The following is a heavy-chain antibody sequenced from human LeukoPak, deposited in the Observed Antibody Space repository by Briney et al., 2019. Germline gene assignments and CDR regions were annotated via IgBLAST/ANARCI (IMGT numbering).Heavy chain of an antibody. CDR2: IKRKTEGGTT. D-gene: IGHD1-26*01. CDR3: TTAVGATEDFDY. Sequence: GGSLRLSCAASGFTFRNAWMSWVRQAPGKGLEWVGRIKRKTEGGTTNYAAPVKGRFSISRDDSKNRLYLQINSLKIEDTAVYYCTTAVGATEDFDYWGQGTLVTVS. CDR1: GFTFRNAW. V-gene: IGHV3-15*01. J-gene: IGHJ4*02.